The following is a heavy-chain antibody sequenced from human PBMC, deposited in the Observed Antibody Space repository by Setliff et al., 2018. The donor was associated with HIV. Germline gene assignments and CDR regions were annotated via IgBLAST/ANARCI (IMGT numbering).Heavy chain of an antibody. D-gene: IGHD5-12*01. CDR3: ARVGLRFKYTFDY. Sequence: SETLSLTCTVSGGSLTSSSYYWGWIRQPPGKGLEWLGLVYYRGITFYSPSLKSPVTIVLDTSKNQFSLWLTSVTAADTAVYYCARVGLRFKYTFDYWGQGMLVTVSS. CDR1: GGSLTSSSYY. CDR2: VYYRGIT. V-gene: IGHV4-39*07. J-gene: IGHJ4*02.